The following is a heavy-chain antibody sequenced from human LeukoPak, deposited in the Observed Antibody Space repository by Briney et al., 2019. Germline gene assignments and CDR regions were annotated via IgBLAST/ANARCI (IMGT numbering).Heavy chain of an antibody. CDR3: AAGLRYFDWLPPGY. Sequence: GRSLRLSCAASGFIFDDYAMHWVRQVPGKGLEWVSGISWNSVSIGYADSVKGRFTISRDNAKNSLYLQMNSLRPEDTALYYCAAGLRYFDWLPPGYWGQGTLVTVPS. V-gene: IGHV3-9*01. CDR1: GFIFDDYA. CDR2: ISWNSVSI. D-gene: IGHD3-9*01. J-gene: IGHJ4*02.